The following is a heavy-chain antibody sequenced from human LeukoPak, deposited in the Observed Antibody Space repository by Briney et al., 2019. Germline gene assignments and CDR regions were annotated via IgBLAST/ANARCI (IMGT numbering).Heavy chain of an antibody. CDR1: GFTFSSYS. V-gene: IGHV3-48*02. Sequence: GGSLRPSCAASGFTFSSYSMNWVRQAPGKGLEWVSYISTSSSTIYYADSVKGRFTISRDNAKNSLYLQMNSLRDEDTAVYYCARDYRSSSGWTVDYWGQGTLVTVSS. D-gene: IGHD6-19*01. J-gene: IGHJ4*02. CDR3: ARDYRSSSGWTVDY. CDR2: ISTSSSTI.